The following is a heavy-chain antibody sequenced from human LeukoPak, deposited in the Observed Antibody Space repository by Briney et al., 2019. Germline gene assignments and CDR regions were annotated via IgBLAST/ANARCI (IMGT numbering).Heavy chain of an antibody. CDR1: GYPFTDYY. Sequence: ASVKVSCKASGYPFTDYYMHWIRQARGQGLEWMGWTNPNTGDTNYPQKFQGRVTMTTDTSINTAYMDLSRLSSDDTAVYYCATLVRGSNSYYPYWGQGTLVTVSS. D-gene: IGHD3-10*01. CDR2: TNPNTGDT. J-gene: IGHJ4*02. CDR3: ATLVRGSNSYYPY. V-gene: IGHV1-2*02.